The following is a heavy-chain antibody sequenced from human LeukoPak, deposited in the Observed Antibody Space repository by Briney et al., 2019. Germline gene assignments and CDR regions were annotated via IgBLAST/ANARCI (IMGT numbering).Heavy chain of an antibody. D-gene: IGHD6-19*01. CDR1: GFTVSSNY. V-gene: IGHV3-53*01. Sequence: GGSLRLSCAASGFTVSSNYMSWVRQAPGKGLEWVSVIYSGGSTYYADSVKGRFTISRDSSKNTLYLQMNSLRAEDTAVYYCARTNSYSGWYGYYLDYWGQGTLVTVSS. CDR2: IYSGGST. J-gene: IGHJ4*02. CDR3: ARTNSYSGWYGYYLDY.